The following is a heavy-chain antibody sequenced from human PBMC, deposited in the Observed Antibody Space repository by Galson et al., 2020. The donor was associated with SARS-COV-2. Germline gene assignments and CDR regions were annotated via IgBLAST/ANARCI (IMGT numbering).Heavy chain of an antibody. D-gene: IGHD2-8*02. CDR2: IWSDAINK. CDR1: GFTFSTYG. CDR3: ARVSSTVYFYDGIDV. J-gene: IGHJ6*02. V-gene: IGHV3-33*01. Sequence: GGSLRLSCAASGFTFSTYGMHWVRQAPGKGLEWVAVIWSDAINKYYADSVKGRFTISRDNSKNTLYLQMNSLRAEDTAVYYCARVSSTVYFYDGIDVWGQGTTVTVSS.